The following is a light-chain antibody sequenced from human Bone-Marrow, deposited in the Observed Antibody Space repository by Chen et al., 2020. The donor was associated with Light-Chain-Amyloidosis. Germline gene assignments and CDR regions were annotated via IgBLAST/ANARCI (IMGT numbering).Light chain of an antibody. CDR2: GSS. CDR1: QTISSNY. J-gene: IGKJ4*01. Sequence: EIVLTQSPGTLSLSPGEGANLSCRASQTISSNYLTWYQQKFGQAPRLLIYGSSSRATGIPDRFSGNQSGTDFTLAINRLEPKDFAMYYCQEYGTSPLTVGAWSTLEIK. V-gene: IGKV3-20*01. CDR3: QEYGTSPLT.